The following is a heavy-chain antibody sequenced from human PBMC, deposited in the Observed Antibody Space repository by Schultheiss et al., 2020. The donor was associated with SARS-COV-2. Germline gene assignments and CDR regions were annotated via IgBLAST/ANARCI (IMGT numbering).Heavy chain of an antibody. J-gene: IGHJ6*03. D-gene: IGHD4-23*01. CDR3: ARIGGTTVVTKGYYYYMDV. Sequence: SETLSLTCTVSGGSISSYYWSWIRQPPGKGLEWIGYIYYSGSTNYNPSLKSRVTISVDTSKNQFSLKLSSVTAADTAVYYCARIGGTTVVTKGYYYYMDVWGKGTTVTVSS. CDR2: IYYSGST. V-gene: IGHV4-59*01. CDR1: GGSISSYY.